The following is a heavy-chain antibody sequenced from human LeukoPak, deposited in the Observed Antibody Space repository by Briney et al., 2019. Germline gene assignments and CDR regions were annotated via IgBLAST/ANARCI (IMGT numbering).Heavy chain of an antibody. V-gene: IGHV3-49*04. J-gene: IGHJ5*02. CDR3: TRCRPAYSDFWSGPNWFDP. Sequence: GGSLRLSCTASGFTFGDYAMSWVRQAPGKGLEWVGFIRSKAYGGTTEYAASVKGRFTISRDDSKSIAYLQMNSLKTEDTAVYYCTRCRPAYSDFWSGPNWFDPWGQGTLVTVSS. CDR1: GFTFGDYA. CDR2: IRSKAYGGTT. D-gene: IGHD3-3*01.